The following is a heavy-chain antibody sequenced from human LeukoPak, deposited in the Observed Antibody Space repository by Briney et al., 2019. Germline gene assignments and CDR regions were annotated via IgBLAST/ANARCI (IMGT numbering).Heavy chain of an antibody. J-gene: IGHJ4*02. D-gene: IGHD3-10*01. CDR2: INPNSGGT. V-gene: IGHV1-2*02. CDR1: VYTFTGSY. Sequence: ASLRGSSTASVYTFTGSYMYCVRQAPGQGLEWMGWINPNSGGTKYGQKFQGRVTMTRDTSISTAYMELSRLRSDDTAVYYCARDGGFRELPDYWGQGTLVTVSS. CDR3: ARDGGFRELPDY.